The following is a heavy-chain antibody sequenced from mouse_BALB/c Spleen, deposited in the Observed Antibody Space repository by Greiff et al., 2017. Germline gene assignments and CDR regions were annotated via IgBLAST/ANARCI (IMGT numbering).Heavy chain of an antibody. V-gene: IGHV5-17*02. CDR1: GFTFSSFG. J-gene: IGHJ2*01. Sequence: EVMLVESGGGLVQPGGSRKLSCAASGFTFSSFGMHWVRQAPEKGLEWVAYISSGSSTIYYADTVKGRFTISRDNPKNTLFLQMTSLRYEDTAKYYCARSRGYDNYFDDWGQGTTLTVSS. CDR2: ISSGSSTI. CDR3: ARSRGYDNYFDD. D-gene: IGHD2-3*01.